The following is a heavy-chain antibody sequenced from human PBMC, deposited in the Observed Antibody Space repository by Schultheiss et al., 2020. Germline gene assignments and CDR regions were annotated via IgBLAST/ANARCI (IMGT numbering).Heavy chain of an antibody. V-gene: IGHV4-31*03. CDR3: ARARATDYGLDY. CDR2: IYYSGST. D-gene: IGHD4-17*01. J-gene: IGHJ4*02. CDR1: GVSISSSDYY. Sequence: SETLSLTCSVSGVSISSSDYYWSWIRQHPGKGLEWIGYIYYSGSTYYNPSLKSRVTISVDTSKNQFSLKLSSVTAADTAVYYCARARATDYGLDYWGQGTLVTVSS.